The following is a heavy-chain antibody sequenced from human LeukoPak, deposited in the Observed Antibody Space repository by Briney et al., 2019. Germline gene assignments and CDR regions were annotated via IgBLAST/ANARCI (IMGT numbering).Heavy chain of an antibody. CDR2: ISYDGSNK. D-gene: IGHD5-18*01. V-gene: IGHV3-30-3*01. J-gene: IGHJ4*02. Sequence: GGSLRLSCAASGFTFSSYAMHWVRQAPGKGLEWVAVISYDGSNKYYADSVKGRFTISRDNSKNTLYLQMNSLRAEDTAVYYCARDLGGYSYGPPGDYWGQGTLVTVSS. CDR3: ARDLGGYSYGPPGDY. CDR1: GFTFSSYA.